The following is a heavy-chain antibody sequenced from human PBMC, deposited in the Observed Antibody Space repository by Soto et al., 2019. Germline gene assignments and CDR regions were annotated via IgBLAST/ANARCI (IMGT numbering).Heavy chain of an antibody. V-gene: IGHV1-18*01. J-gene: IGHJ4*02. Sequence: ASVKVSCKASGYTFTSYGISWVRQAPGQGLEWMGWISAYNGNTNYAQKLQGRVTMTTDTSTSTAYMELRSLRSDDTAVYYCARDEQRFLESGSHPLGYWGQGTLVTVSS. CDR2: ISAYNGNT. D-gene: IGHD3-3*01. CDR1: GYTFTSYG. CDR3: ARDEQRFLESGSHPLGY.